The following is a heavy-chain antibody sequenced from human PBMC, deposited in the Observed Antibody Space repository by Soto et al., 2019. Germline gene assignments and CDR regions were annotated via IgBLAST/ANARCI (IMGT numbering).Heavy chain of an antibody. CDR2: INPDGSAK. CDR1: GFTFSDQW. V-gene: IGHV3-7*01. D-gene: IGHD3-3*02. J-gene: IGHJ4*02. CDR3: ARGPF. Sequence: EVQMVASGGGVVQPGGSLRLSCAASGFTFSDQWMSWVRQAPGKGLEWVANINPDGSAKSHVDSVEGRFTISRDNAKNSLYLQTNTLRVEDTAVYYCARGPFWGQGTLVTVSS.